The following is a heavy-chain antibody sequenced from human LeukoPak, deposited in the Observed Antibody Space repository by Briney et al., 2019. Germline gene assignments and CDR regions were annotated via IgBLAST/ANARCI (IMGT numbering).Heavy chain of an antibody. CDR2: IWSDGSNK. J-gene: IGHJ4*02. V-gene: IGHV3-33*01. D-gene: IGHD4-17*01. CDR3: ARDMYYGDYEIDY. CDR1: GFTFSNYG. Sequence: GGSLRLSCAASGFTFSNYGMHWVRQAPGKGMEWVAVIWSDGSNKYYADSVRGRFTISRDNSKNTLYLQMNSLRAEDTAVYYCARDMYYGDYEIDYWGQGTLVTVSS.